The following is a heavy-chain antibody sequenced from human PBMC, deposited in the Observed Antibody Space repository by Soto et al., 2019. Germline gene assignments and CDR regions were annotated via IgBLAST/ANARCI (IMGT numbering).Heavy chain of an antibody. CDR2: IWYDGSNK. CDR3: ARVLLEDYYYDSSGYYPFYDY. D-gene: IGHD3-22*01. CDR1: GFTFSSYG. V-gene: IGHV3-33*01. Sequence: GGSLRLSCAASGFTFSSYGMHWVRQAPGKGLEWVAVIWYDGSNKYYADSVKGRFTISRDNSKNTLYLQMNSLRAEDTAVYYCARVLLEDYYYDSSGYYPFYDYWGQGTLVTVSS. J-gene: IGHJ4*02.